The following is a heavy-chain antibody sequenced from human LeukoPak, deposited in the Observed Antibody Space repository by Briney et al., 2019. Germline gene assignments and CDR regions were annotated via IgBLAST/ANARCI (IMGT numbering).Heavy chain of an antibody. CDR1: GYTFTGYY. CDR3: ARAAAARPADY. D-gene: IGHD6-6*01. V-gene: IGHV1-2*02. Sequence: ASVTVSCKASGYTFTGYYMHWVRQAPGQGLEGMGWINPNSGGTNYAQKFQGRVTMTRDTSISTAYMELSRLRSDDTAVYYCARAAAARPADYWGQGTLVTVSS. J-gene: IGHJ4*02. CDR2: INPNSGGT.